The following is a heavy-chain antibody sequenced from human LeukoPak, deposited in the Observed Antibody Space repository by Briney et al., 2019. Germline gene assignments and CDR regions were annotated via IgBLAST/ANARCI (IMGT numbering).Heavy chain of an antibody. V-gene: IGHV3-33*06. CDR1: GFTFSSYG. J-gene: IGHJ4*02. Sequence: GGSLRLSCAASGFTFSSYGMHWVRQAPGKGLEWVAVIWYDGSNKYYADSVKGRFTISRDNSKNTLHLQMNSLRAEDTAVYYCAKVLVLTRLPTCFDYWGQGTLVTVSS. D-gene: IGHD3-9*01. CDR2: IWYDGSNK. CDR3: AKVLVLTRLPTCFDY.